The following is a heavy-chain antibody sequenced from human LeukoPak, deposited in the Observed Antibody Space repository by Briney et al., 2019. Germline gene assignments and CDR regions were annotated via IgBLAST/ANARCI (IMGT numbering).Heavy chain of an antibody. CDR1: GFTFSSYA. CDR2: ISGSGGST. V-gene: IGHV3-23*01. Sequence: GGSLRLSCAASGFTFSSYAMSWVRQAPGKGLEWVSAISGSGGSTYYADSVKGRFTISRDNSKNTLYLQMNSLRAEDTAVYYCAKDSSSIYCSSTSCLFDYWGQGTLVTVSS. J-gene: IGHJ4*02. D-gene: IGHD2-2*01. CDR3: AKDSSSIYCSSTSCLFDY.